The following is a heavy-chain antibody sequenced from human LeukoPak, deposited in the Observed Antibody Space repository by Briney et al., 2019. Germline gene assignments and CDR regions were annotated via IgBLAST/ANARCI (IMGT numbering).Heavy chain of an antibody. CDR3: ARVRSRAVGPIAVSYYFDY. CDR2: IYYSGST. V-gene: IGHV4-59*01. J-gene: IGHJ4*02. CDR1: GGSISSYY. Sequence: SETLSLTCTVSGGSISSYYWSWIRQPPGKGLEWIGYIYYSGSTNYNPSLKSRVTISVDTSKNQFSLKLSSVTAADTAVYYCARVRSRAVGPIAVSYYFDYWGQGTLVTVSS. D-gene: IGHD6-19*01.